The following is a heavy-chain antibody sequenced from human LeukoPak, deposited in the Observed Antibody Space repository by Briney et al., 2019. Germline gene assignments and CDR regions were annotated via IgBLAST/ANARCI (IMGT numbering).Heavy chain of an antibody. D-gene: IGHD6-6*01. CDR2: ISTSSGYI. CDR1: RFNFNSFV. CDR3: AKETSSIAARPLDY. V-gene: IGHV3-21*04. Sequence: GGSLRLSCAASRFNFNSFVMGWVRQPPGKGLEWVSSISTSSGYIFYADSLKGRVTISRDNAKNSLYLQMNSLRAEDTAVYYCAKETSSIAARPLDYWGQGTLVTVSS. J-gene: IGHJ4*02.